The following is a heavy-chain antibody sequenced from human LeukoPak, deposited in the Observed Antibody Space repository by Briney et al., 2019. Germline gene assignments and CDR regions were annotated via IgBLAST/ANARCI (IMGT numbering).Heavy chain of an antibody. J-gene: IGHJ6*02. Sequence: GGSLRLSCAASGFTFSSYSMNWVRQAPGKGLEWVSSISSSSSYIYYADSVKGRFTISRDNAKNSLYLQMNSLRAEDTAVYYCAKDGPHYYGSGSFYNNYYGMDVWGQGTTVTVSS. CDR1: GFTFSSYS. V-gene: IGHV3-21*01. CDR2: ISSSSSYI. CDR3: AKDGPHYYGSGSFYNNYYGMDV. D-gene: IGHD3-10*01.